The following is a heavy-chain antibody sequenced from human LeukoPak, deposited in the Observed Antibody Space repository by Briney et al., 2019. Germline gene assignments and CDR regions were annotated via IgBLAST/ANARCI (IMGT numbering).Heavy chain of an antibody. J-gene: IGHJ2*01. D-gene: IGHD4-17*01. CDR3: ARGGYGDYGIGTWYFDL. CDR1: GGTFSSYA. V-gene: IGHV1-69*06. Sequence: GASVKVSCKASGGTFSSYAISWVRQAPGQGLEWMGGIIPIFGTANYAQKFQGRVTITADKSTSTAYMELSSLRSEDTAVYYCARGGYGDYGIGTWYFDLWGRGTLVTVSS. CDR2: IIPIFGTA.